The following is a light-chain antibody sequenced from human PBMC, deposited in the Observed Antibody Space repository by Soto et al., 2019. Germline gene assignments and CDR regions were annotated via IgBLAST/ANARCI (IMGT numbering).Light chain of an antibody. V-gene: IGLV2-23*02. CDR3: FSYAGSSTWV. J-gene: IGLJ3*02. CDR1: RSDIGSYNS. Sequence: QSVLTQPASLSGSPGQSITISCTGTRSDIGSYNSIAWYQQHPGKAPRVVIFGVTKRPSGISDRFSGSKSGYTASLTISGLQAEDEADYFCFSYAGSSTWVFGGGTKVTVL. CDR2: GVT.